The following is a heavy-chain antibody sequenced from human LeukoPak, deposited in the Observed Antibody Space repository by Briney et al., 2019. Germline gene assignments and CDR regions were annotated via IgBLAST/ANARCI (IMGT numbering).Heavy chain of an antibody. D-gene: IGHD3-3*01. V-gene: IGHV3-23*01. CDR2: ISGSGGST. CDR1: GFTFSSYA. J-gene: IGHJ6*03. Sequence: GGSLRLSCAASGFTFSSYAMSWVRQAPGKGLEWVSAISGSGGSTYYADSVKGRFTISRDNSKNTLYLQMNSLRAEDTAVYYCAKDGSITIFGVVHYYYYMDVWGKGTTVTVSS. CDR3: AKDGSITIFGVVHYYYYMDV.